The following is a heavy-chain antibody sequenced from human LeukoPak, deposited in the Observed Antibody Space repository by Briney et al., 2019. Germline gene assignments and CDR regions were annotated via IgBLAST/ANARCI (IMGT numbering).Heavy chain of an antibody. V-gene: IGHV5-51*01. CDR1: GYSFTDYW. Sequence: GESLKISCKTSGYSFTDYWIGWVRQMPGKGLEWMGIIYPGDSDTRYSPSFQGQVAISADKSINTAYLQWSSLKASDTAIYYCAKHTREGASDTPFDYWGQGTLVTVSS. D-gene: IGHD2-15*01. J-gene: IGHJ4*02. CDR3: AKHTREGASDTPFDY. CDR2: IYPGDSDT.